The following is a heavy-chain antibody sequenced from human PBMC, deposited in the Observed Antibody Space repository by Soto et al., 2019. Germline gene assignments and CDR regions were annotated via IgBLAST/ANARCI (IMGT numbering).Heavy chain of an antibody. CDR1: GFTFSSYA. V-gene: IGHV3-23*01. J-gene: IGHJ4*02. CDR3: AKYYMVTRSPFDY. D-gene: IGHD5-18*01. CDR2: ITSTGDRA. Sequence: GGSLRLSCAASGFTFSSYAMGWVRQAPGKGLEWVSSITSTGDRAYYADSVKGRFTVSRDNSKNTLYLQMNSLRAEDTAVYYCAKYYMVTRSPFDYWGQGTLVTVSS.